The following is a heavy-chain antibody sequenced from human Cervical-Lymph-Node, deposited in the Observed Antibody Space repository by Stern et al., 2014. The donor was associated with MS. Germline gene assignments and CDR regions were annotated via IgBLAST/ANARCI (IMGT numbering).Heavy chain of an antibody. CDR2: IWKDGSNK. D-gene: IGHD6-13*01. CDR3: ARSRTTYSSYFDY. CDR1: GFTFSSHG. J-gene: IGHJ4*02. Sequence: VQLVESGGGVVQPGRSLRLSCAASGFTFSSHGMHWVRQAPGKGLEWLAVIWKDGSNKYYADSVKGRITITRDNSKNTLYLQMNSLRAEDTAVYYCARSRTTYSSYFDYWGQGTLVTVSS. V-gene: IGHV3-33*01.